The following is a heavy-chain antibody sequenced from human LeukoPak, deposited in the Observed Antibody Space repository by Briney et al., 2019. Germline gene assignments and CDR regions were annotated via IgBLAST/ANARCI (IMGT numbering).Heavy chain of an antibody. V-gene: IGHV4-34*01. CDR3: ARHGVLLWFGESQNWFDP. D-gene: IGHD3-10*01. CDR2: INHSGST. J-gene: IGHJ5*02. CDR1: GGSFSGYY. Sequence: SEALSLTCAVYGGSFSGYYWSWIRQPPGKGLEWIGEINHSGSTNYNPSLKSRVTISVDTSKNQFSLKLSSVTAADTAVYYCARHGVLLWFGESQNWFDPWGQGTLVTVSS.